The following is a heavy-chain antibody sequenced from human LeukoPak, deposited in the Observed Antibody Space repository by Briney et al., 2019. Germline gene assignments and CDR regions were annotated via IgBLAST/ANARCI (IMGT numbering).Heavy chain of an antibody. CDR1: GGSISSSSYY. V-gene: IGHV4-39*01. CDR3: ARRPYSSAYYYYYGMDV. J-gene: IGHJ6*02. Sequence: SETLSLTCTVSGGSISSSSYYWGWIRQPPGKGLEWIGSIYYSGSTYYNPSLKSRVTISVDTSKNQFSLKLSSVTAADTAVYYCARRPYSSAYYYYYGMDVWGQGTTVAVSS. CDR2: IYYSGST. D-gene: IGHD6-19*01.